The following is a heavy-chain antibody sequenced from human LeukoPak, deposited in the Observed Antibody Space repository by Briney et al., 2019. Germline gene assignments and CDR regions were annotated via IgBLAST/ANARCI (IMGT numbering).Heavy chain of an antibody. CDR2: IYYSGST. D-gene: IGHD1-26*01. CDR1: GGSISSSSYY. V-gene: IGHV4-39*01. CDR3: ARGPRVGATCAFDI. J-gene: IGHJ3*02. Sequence: PSETLSLTCTASGGSISSSSYYWGWIRQPPGKGLEWIGSIYYSGSTYYNPSLKSRVTISVDTSKNQFSLKLSSVTAADTAVYYCARGPRVGATCAFDIWGQGTMVTVSS.